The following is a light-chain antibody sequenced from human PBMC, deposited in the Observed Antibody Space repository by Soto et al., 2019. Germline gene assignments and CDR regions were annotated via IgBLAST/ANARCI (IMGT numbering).Light chain of an antibody. CDR1: QSIGSW. Sequence: DIQMTQSPSTLSSSVGDRVTITFRASQSIGSWLAWYQQKSGKAPKLLIYDASSLESGVPSRFSGSGSGTEFTLTISSLQPDDFATYYCQYYNIPFTFGPGTKVDIK. J-gene: IGKJ3*01. CDR2: DAS. CDR3: QYYNIPFT. V-gene: IGKV1-5*01.